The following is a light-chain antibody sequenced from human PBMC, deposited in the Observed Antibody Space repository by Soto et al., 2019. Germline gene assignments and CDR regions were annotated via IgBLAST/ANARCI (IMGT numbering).Light chain of an antibody. CDR1: QSLVYSDGNTY. Sequence: DVVMTQSPLSLPVTLGQPASISCRSSQSLVYSDGNTYLNWFQQRPGQSPRRLIYKVSNRDSGVPDRFSGSGSGTDFTLKISRVEAGDVGVYYCMQGTHWPPITFGQGTRLEI. V-gene: IGKV2-30*01. CDR3: MQGTHWPPIT. CDR2: KVS. J-gene: IGKJ5*01.